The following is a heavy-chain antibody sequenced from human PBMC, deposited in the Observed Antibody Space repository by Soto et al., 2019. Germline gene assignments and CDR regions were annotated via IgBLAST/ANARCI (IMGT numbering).Heavy chain of an antibody. V-gene: IGHV3-15*07. CDR1: GFTFNNAW. CDR2: IKSEANGGTT. Sequence: GGSLILSCAASGFTFNNAWMNWVRQAPGKGLEWVARIKSEANGGTTNYAAPVKGRFTISRDDSKNTLHLQMNSLKTEDTAMYFCTRDDTFDYWGQGTVVTVSS. J-gene: IGHJ4*02. D-gene: IGHD3-22*01. CDR3: TRDDTFDY.